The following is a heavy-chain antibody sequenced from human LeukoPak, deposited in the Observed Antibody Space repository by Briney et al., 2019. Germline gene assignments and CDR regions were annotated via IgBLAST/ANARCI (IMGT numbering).Heavy chain of an antibody. CDR1: GFTFSSYG. D-gene: IGHD2-2*01. J-gene: IGHJ4*02. V-gene: IGHV3-30*02. Sequence: PGGSLRLSCAASGFTFSSYGMHWVRQAPGKGLEWVAFIRYDGSNKYYADSVKGRFTISRDNSKNTLYLQMNSLRAEDTAVYYCAKLIVVVPAANDYWGQGTLVTVSS. CDR2: IRYDGSNK. CDR3: AKLIVVVPAANDY.